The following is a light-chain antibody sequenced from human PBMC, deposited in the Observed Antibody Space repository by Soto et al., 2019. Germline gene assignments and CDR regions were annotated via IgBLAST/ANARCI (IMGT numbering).Light chain of an antibody. CDR1: QSLLHSNGYNY. CDR3: MQALLG. V-gene: IGKV2-28*01. J-gene: IGKJ4*01. Sequence: DIVMTQSPLSLPVTPGEPASISCRSSQSLLHSNGYNYLDWYLQKAGQSPQLLIYLGSNRASGVPDRFSGRGSGTDFTLKINRVEAADVGVYYCMQALLGFGGGTKVEIK. CDR2: LGS.